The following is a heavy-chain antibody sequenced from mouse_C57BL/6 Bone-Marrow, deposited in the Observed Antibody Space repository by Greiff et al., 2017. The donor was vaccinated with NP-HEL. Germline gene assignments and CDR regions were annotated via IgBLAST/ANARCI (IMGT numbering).Heavy chain of an antibody. CDR1: GYSFTGYY. CDR3: ARTGYWYFDV. Sequence: VQLKQSGPELVKPGASVMISCKASGYSFTGYYMNWVKQSPEKSLEWIGEINPSTGGTTYNQKFKAKATLTVDKSSSTAYMQLKSLTSEDSAVYYCARTGYWYFDVWGTGTTVTVSS. CDR2: INPSTGGT. V-gene: IGHV1-42*01. D-gene: IGHD4-1*01. J-gene: IGHJ1*03.